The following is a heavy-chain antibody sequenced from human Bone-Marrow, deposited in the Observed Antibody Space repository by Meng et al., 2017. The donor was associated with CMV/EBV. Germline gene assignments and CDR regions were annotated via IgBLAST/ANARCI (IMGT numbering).Heavy chain of an antibody. V-gene: IGHV3-21*01. Sequence: GESLKISCAASGFTFSSYSMNWVRQAPGKGLEWVSSISSSSSYIYYADSVKGRFTISRDNAKNSLYLQMNSLRAEDTAVYYCTATSDWSGYYLRGEAEEGFDYWGQGTLVTVSS. J-gene: IGHJ4*02. CDR1: GFTFSSYS. CDR2: ISSSSSYI. D-gene: IGHD3-3*01. CDR3: TATSDWSGYYLRGEAEEGFDY.